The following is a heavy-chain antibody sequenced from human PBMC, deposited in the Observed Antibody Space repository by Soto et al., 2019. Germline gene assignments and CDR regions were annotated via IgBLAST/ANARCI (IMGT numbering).Heavy chain of an antibody. Sequence: ASVKVSCKASGYTFTSYGISWVRQAPGQGLEWMGWISAYNGDTNYAQKLQGRVTMTTDTSTSTAYMELRSLRSDDTAVYYCASMGPYSSSSKSLDDYWGQGTLVTVSS. J-gene: IGHJ4*02. CDR1: GYTFTSYG. D-gene: IGHD6-6*01. CDR3: ASMGPYSSSSKSLDDY. CDR2: ISAYNGDT. V-gene: IGHV1-18*01.